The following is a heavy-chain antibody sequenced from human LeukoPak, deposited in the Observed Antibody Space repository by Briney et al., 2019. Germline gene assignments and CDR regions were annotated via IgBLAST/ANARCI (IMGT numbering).Heavy chain of an antibody. J-gene: IGHJ6*03. CDR3: ARTNYDYVWGSYRYYYYYMDV. D-gene: IGHD3-16*02. V-gene: IGHV4-39*07. CDR1: GGSISSSSYY. CDR2: IYYSGST. Sequence: SETLSLTCTVSGGSISSSSYYWGWIRQPPGKGLEWIGSIYYSGSTYYNPSLKSRVTISVDTSKNQFSLKLSSVTAADTAVYYCARTNYDYVWGSYRYYYYYMDVWGKGTTVTVSS.